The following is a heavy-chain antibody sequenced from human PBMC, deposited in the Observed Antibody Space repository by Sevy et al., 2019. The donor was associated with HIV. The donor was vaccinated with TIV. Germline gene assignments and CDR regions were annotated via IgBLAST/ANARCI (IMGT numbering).Heavy chain of an antibody. Sequence: GGSLRLSCAVSGFTFSDYQMNWVRQAPGKGLEWVSYISTSGDTIYYADSVEGRFTISRDNAKNSLYLQMSSLRVEDTAIYYCAPGSLSWGQGTLVTVSS. D-gene: IGHD3-10*01. CDR1: GFTFSDYQ. CDR2: ISTSGDTI. V-gene: IGHV3-48*03. CDR3: APGSLS. J-gene: IGHJ5*02.